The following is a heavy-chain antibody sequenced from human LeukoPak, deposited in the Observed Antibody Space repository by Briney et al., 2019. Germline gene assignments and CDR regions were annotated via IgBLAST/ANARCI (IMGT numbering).Heavy chain of an antibody. J-gene: IGHJ3*02. CDR2: INPNSGGT. V-gene: IGHV1-2*02. D-gene: IGHD3-9*01. CDR3: ARSGPIRYFDWLSQTGFCDI. CDR1: GYTFTGYY. Sequence: ASVKVSCKASGYTFTGYYMHWVRQAPGQGLEWMGWINPNSGGTNYAQKFQGRVTMTRDTSISTAYMELSSLRSEDTAVYYCARSGPIRYFDWLSQTGFCDIWGQGTMVTVSS.